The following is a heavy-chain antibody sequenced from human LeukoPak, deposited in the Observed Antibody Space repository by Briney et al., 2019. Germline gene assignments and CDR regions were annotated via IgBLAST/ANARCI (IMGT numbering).Heavy chain of an antibody. CDR3: ARVARLLRYFDWFDY. D-gene: IGHD3-9*01. CDR1: GYSISSGYY. CDR2: ICHSGSS. Sequence: PSETLSLTCTVSGYSISSGYYWGWIRQPPGKGLEWIGNICHSGSSYYNPSLKSRVTISVDTSKNQFSLKLSSVTAADTAVYYCARVARLLRYFDWFDYWGQGTLVTVSS. J-gene: IGHJ4*02. V-gene: IGHV4-38-2*02.